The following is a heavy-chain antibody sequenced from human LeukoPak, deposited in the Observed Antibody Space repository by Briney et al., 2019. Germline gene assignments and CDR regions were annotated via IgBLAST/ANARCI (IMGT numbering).Heavy chain of an antibody. V-gene: IGHV1-18*04. CDR1: GYTFTSYG. CDR3: ARDEGGGAMVRGVTAYYYGMDV. J-gene: IGHJ6*04. D-gene: IGHD3-10*01. Sequence: GASVKVSCKASGYTFTSYGISWVRQAPGQGVEGMGWISAYNGNTNYAQKLQGRVTMTTDTSTSTAYMELRSLRSDDTAVYYCARDEGGGAMVRGVTAYYYGMDVWGKGTTVTVSS. CDR2: ISAYNGNT.